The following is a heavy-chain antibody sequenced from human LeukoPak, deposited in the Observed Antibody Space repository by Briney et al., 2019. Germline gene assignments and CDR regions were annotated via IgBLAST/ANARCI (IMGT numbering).Heavy chain of an antibody. CDR3: ARVAKGPWDYYYDTSGYYHDY. CDR2: ISWNSGSI. Sequence: GGSLRLSCAASGFTFDDYAMHWVRQAPGKGLEWVSGISWNSGSIGYADSVKGRFTISRDNAKNSLYLQMNSLRAEDTAVFYCARVAKGPWDYYYDTSGYYHDYWGQGTLVAVSS. V-gene: IGHV3-9*01. D-gene: IGHD3-22*01. CDR1: GFTFDDYA. J-gene: IGHJ4*02.